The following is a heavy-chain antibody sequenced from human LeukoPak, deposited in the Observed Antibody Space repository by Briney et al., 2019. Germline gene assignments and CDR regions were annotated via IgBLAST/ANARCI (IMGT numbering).Heavy chain of an antibody. CDR3: ARERRDGSWFDP. Sequence: GASVTVSCEASGYTFTGYYMHWVRQAPGQGLEWMGWINPNSGGTNYAQKFQGWVTMTRDTSISTAYMELSRLRSDDTAVYYCARERRDGSWFDPWGQGTLVTVSS. D-gene: IGHD2-15*01. CDR2: INPNSGGT. J-gene: IGHJ5*02. V-gene: IGHV1-2*04. CDR1: GYTFTGYY.